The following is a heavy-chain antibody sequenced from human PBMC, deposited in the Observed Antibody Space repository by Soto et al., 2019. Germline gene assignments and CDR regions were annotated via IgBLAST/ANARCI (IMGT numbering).Heavy chain of an antibody. CDR1: GYSFTSYW. V-gene: IGHV5-51*01. D-gene: IGHD3-22*01. CDR3: ASHLGDGYNHFSSGYYYYYGMDV. J-gene: IGHJ6*02. CDR2: TYPGDSDT. Sequence: GESLKISCKGSGYSFTSYWIGWVRQMPGKGLEWMGITYPGDSDTRYSPSFQGQVTISADKSISTAYLQWSSLKASDTAMYYCASHLGDGYNHFSSGYYYYYGMDVWGQGTTVTVSS.